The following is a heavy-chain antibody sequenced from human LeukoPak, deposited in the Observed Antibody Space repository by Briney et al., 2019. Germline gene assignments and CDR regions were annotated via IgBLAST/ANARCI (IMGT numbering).Heavy chain of an antibody. CDR3: AKGSRVVRGPSGDV. J-gene: IGHJ6*04. V-gene: IGHV3-23*01. D-gene: IGHD3-10*01. CDR1: GFTFSSYA. CDR2: ISGSGGST. Sequence: GGSLRLSCAASGFTFSSYAMSWVRQAPGKGLEWVSAISGSGGSTYYADSVKGRFTISRDNSKNTLYLQMNSLRAEDTAVYYCAKGSRVVRGPSGDVWGKGTTVTVSS.